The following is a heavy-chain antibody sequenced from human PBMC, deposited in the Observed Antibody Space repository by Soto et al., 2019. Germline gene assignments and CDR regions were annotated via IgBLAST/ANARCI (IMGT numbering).Heavy chain of an antibody. V-gene: IGHV4-39*01. Sequence: SETLSLTCTVSGDSISSATHSWGWIRQTPGKGLEWIGTFYYSGRTFYNRALEGRVTISVDTSKNQFSLKVSSLTAADTAVYYCARLGGYCSTSCYGYYGMDVWGQGTTVTVSS. D-gene: IGHD2-2*01. CDR1: GDSISSATHS. CDR3: ARLGGYCSTSCYGYYGMDV. J-gene: IGHJ6*02. CDR2: FYYSGRT.